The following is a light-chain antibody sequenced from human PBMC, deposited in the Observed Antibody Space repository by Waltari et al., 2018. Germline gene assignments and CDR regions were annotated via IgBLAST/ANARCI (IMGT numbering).Light chain of an antibody. CDR2: WAS. V-gene: IGKV4-1*01. J-gene: IGKJ1*01. Sequence: DIVMTQSPDSLAVSLGERATINCKSSQSVLYTDNNKNYLTWYQQKPGRSPQLIIYWASTRESGVPDRFIGSGSGTDFSLTISSLQAEDVAVYYCHQHYTTPWTFGQGTQVEL. CDR3: HQHYTTPWT. CDR1: QSVLYTDNNKNY.